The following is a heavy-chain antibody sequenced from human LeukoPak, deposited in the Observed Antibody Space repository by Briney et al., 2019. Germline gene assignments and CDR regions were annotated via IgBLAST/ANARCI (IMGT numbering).Heavy chain of an antibody. CDR2: ISYDGSNK. Sequence: GGSLRLSCAASGFTFSSYGMHWVRQAPGKGLEWVAVISYDGSNKYYADSVKGRFTISRDNSKNTVYLQMNSLRPEDTAVYYCAKGYSSSWVDYWGQGTLVTVSS. CDR3: AKGYSSSWVDY. CDR1: GFTFSSYG. J-gene: IGHJ4*02. V-gene: IGHV3-30*18. D-gene: IGHD6-13*01.